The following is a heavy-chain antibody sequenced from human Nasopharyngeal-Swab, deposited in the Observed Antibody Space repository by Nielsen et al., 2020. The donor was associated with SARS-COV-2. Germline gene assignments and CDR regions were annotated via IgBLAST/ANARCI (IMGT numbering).Heavy chain of an antibody. J-gene: IGHJ4*02. Sequence: GESPKIPCAASGFTFSDYYMSWIRQAPGKGLEWVSYISSSGSTIYYADSVKGRFTISRDNAKNSLYLQMNSLRAEDTAVYYCARVAVVFDYWGQGTLVTVSS. CDR1: GFTFSDYY. V-gene: IGHV3-11*01. CDR2: ISSSGSTI. D-gene: IGHD6-19*01. CDR3: ARVAVVFDY.